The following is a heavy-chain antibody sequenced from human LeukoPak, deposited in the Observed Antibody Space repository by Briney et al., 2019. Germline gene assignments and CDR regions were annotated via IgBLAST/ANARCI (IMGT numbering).Heavy chain of an antibody. D-gene: IGHD6-6*01. V-gene: IGHV3-33*01. CDR1: GFTFSNYD. CDR2: IWYDGSNK. J-gene: IGHJ4*02. Sequence: GGSLRLSCAASGFTFSNYDMHWVRQAPGKGLEWVAVIWYDGSNKYYADSVKGRFTISRDNSKNTLYLQMNSLRAEDTAVYYCAREASIVVRCSDYWGQGTLVTVSS. CDR3: AREASIVVRCSDY.